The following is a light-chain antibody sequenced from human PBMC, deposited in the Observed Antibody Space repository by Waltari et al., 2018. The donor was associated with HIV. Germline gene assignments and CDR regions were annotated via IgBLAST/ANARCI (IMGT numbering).Light chain of an antibody. Sequence: QSALTQPPSASGSLGQSVTISCTGSSSAIGASDSVSWFQQHPHSAPKLLLYEVTRRPSTVSDRFSGSRSGNTAFLTVAGLQPDDEATYFCSSYGDSLRVLFGGGTNVTVL. V-gene: IGLV2-8*01. CDR1: SSAIGASDS. CDR2: EVT. CDR3: SSYGDSLRVL. J-gene: IGLJ3*02.